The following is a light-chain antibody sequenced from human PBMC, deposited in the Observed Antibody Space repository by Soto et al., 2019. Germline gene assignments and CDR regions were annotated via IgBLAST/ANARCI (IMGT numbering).Light chain of an antibody. CDR3: AAWDDSLSGPV. Sequence: QSVLTQPPSASGTPGQRVTISCSGSSSNIGSNYVYWYQQLPGTAPKLLIYSNSQRPSGVPDRFSGSKSGTSASLAISGLRSEDEADYHCAAWDDSLSGPVFGGGTKLTVL. CDR2: SNS. CDR1: SSNIGSNY. V-gene: IGLV1-47*02. J-gene: IGLJ2*01.